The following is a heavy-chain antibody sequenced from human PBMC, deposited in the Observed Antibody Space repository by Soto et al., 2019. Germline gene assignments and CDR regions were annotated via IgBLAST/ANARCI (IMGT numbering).Heavy chain of an antibody. CDR3: AVTDTAMKH. CDR2: IYYSGST. J-gene: IGHJ4*02. Sequence: QVQLQESGPGLVKPSQTLSLTCPVSGGSISSGDYYWSWIRQPPGKGLEWIGYIYYSGSTYYNPSLTSLVTISVDTSKTHFSRKLSSVTAADTFVYYSAVTDTAMKHWGQGTLVTVSS. V-gene: IGHV4-30-4*01. CDR1: GGSISSGDYY. D-gene: IGHD5-18*01.